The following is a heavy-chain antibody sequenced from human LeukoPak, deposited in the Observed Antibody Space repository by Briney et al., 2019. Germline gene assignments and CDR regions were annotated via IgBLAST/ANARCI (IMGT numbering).Heavy chain of an antibody. CDR2: IYSGGST. D-gene: IGHD1-1*01. Sequence: GGSLRLSCAASGFTFSSYSMNWVRQAPGKGLEWVSVIYSGGSTYYADSVKGRFTISRDNSKNTLYLQMNSLRAEDTAVYYCARDLTGYYGMDVWGQGTTVTVSS. V-gene: IGHV3-66*01. CDR3: ARDLTGYYGMDV. J-gene: IGHJ6*02. CDR1: GFTFSSYS.